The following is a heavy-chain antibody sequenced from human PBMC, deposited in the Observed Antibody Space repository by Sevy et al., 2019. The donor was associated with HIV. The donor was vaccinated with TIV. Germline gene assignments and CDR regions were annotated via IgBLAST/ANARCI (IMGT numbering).Heavy chain of an antibody. CDR3: AGPILTYRSGWSYYDH. CDR2: IRYSGST. Sequence: SETLSLTCTVSGASISSSGYYWGWIRQPPGKGPEWIASIRYSGSTYYNPSLRSRVTISADASKNQFSLKLNSVTAADTAVYYCAGPILTYRSGWSYYDHWGQGTVVTVSS. V-gene: IGHV4-39*01. CDR1: GASISSSGYY. J-gene: IGHJ4*02. D-gene: IGHD6-19*01.